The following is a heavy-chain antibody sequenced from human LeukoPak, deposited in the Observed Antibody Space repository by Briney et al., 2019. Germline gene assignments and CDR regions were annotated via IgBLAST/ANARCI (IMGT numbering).Heavy chain of an antibody. Sequence: GGSLRLSCAASGFTFSSYGMHWVRQAPGKGLEWVAFIRYDGSNKYYADSVKGRFTISRDNSKNTLYLQMNSLRAEDTAVYYCARGPRTWIQLWLRCAFDIWGQGTMVTVSS. CDR2: IRYDGSNK. V-gene: IGHV3-30*02. CDR3: ARGPRTWIQLWLRCAFDI. CDR1: GFTFSSYG. J-gene: IGHJ3*02. D-gene: IGHD5-18*01.